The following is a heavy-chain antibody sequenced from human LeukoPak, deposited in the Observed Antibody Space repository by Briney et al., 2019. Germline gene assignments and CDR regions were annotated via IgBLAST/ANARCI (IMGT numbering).Heavy chain of an antibody. CDR1: GFTFSSYS. J-gene: IGHJ4*02. V-gene: IGHV3-64*02. Sequence: GGSLRLSCAVSGFTFSSYSMHWVRQAPGKGLEYVSAISSSGGSTYYADSVKGRFTISRDNSKNTLYLQMDSLRAEDMAVYYCARVVLPAVMSEFDYWGQGTLVTVSS. CDR2: ISSSGGST. CDR3: ARVVLPAVMSEFDY. D-gene: IGHD2-2*01.